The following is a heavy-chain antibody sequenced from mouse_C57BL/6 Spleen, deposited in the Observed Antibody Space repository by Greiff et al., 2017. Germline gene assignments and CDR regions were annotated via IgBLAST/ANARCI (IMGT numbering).Heavy chain of an antibody. D-gene: IGHD2-12*01. CDR1: GFTFTDYY. Sequence: EVMLVESGGGLVQPGGSLSLSCAASGFTFTDYYMSWVRQPPGKALEWLGFIRNKANGYTTEYSASVKGRFTISRDNSQSILYLQMNALRAEDSATYYCASSLRREFAYWGQGTLVTVSA. CDR2: IRNKANGYTT. J-gene: IGHJ3*01. V-gene: IGHV7-3*01. CDR3: ASSLRREFAY.